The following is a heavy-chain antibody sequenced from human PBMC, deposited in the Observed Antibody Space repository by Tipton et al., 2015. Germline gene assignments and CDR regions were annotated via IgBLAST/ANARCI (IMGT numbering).Heavy chain of an antibody. D-gene: IGHD5-12*01. J-gene: IGHJ3*02. CDR2: ISGRSIRT. Sequence: SLRLSCEASGFTFSGYWMHWVRQAPGKGLEWVSLISGRSIRTYYADSVKGRFTISRDNSKNTVYLQMNSLRAEDTAVYYCAKARGGYVNDAFDIWGQGTMVTVSS. CDR1: GFTFSGYW. V-gene: IGHV3-23*01. CDR3: AKARGGYVNDAFDI.